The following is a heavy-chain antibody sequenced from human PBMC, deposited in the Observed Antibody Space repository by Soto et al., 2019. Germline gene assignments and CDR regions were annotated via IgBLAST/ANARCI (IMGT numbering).Heavy chain of an antibody. Sequence: EVHLVESGGGSVQPGGSLKLSCAGSGFAFSSYWIHWVSQVQGKGLVWVSRINGDGSTTSYADSVRGRFTISRDNAKDTLYLQMNSLRAEDTALYYCARVGQGRYYFDYWGQGTLVTVSS. V-gene: IGHV3-74*01. CDR1: GFAFSSYW. CDR2: INGDGSTT. CDR3: ARVGQGRYYFDY. J-gene: IGHJ4*02.